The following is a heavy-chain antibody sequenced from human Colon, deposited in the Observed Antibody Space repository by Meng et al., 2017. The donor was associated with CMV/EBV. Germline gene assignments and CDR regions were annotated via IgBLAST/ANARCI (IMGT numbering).Heavy chain of an antibody. J-gene: IGHJ6*02. D-gene: IGHD4-17*01. CDR2: IYWNDDK. Sequence: SGPTLVKPTQTLTLTCTFSGFSLRTSGVGVGWIRQPPGKALEWLAVIYWNDDKYYSPSLKSRLTITKDTSKNQVVLTMTNMDPVDTATHYCAHRLGTTVTSSYYYGMDVWGQGTTVTVSS. CDR3: AHRLGTTVTSSYYYGMDV. CDR1: GFSLRTSGVG. V-gene: IGHV2-5*01.